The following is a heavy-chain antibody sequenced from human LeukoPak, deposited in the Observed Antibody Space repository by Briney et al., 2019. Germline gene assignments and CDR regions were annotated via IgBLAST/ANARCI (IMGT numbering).Heavy chain of an antibody. J-gene: IGHJ4*02. CDR1: GGSISSGGYY. Sequence: SETLSLTCTVSGGSISSGGYYWSWIRQPPGKGLEWIGYIYHSGSTYYNPSLKSRVTISVDRSKNQFSLKLSSVTAADTAVYYCARAGGYYGYYFDYWGQGTLVTVSS. V-gene: IGHV4-30-2*01. CDR2: IYHSGST. D-gene: IGHD3-22*01. CDR3: ARAGGYYGYYFDY.